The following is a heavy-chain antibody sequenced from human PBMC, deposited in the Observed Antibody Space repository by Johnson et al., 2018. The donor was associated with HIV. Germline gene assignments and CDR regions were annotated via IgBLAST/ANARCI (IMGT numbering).Heavy chain of an antibody. CDR2: MWYDGSNK. CDR1: GFTFSTYG. CDR3: ARGYGSGGSCYSEYSFDI. D-gene: IGHD2-15*01. V-gene: IGHV3-33*08. J-gene: IGHJ3*02. Sequence: QVQLVESGGGLVQPGGSLKFSCAASGFTFSTYGMHWVRQAPGKGLEWVAVMWYDGSNKYYADSVKGRFTISRDNSKNTLYLQMNSLRAEDTAVYYCARGYGSGGSCYSEYSFDIWGQGTMVTVSS.